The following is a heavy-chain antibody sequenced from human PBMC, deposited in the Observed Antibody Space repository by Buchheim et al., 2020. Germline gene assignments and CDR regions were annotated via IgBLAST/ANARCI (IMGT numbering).Heavy chain of an antibody. Sequence: EVQLAESGGGLVQPGGSLRLSCEVSGSTLSNYWMHWVRQVPGKGLVWVSRVNSDGTSTTYADSVKGRFTISRDIPKHTLYLQMNSLRPEDTALYYCVAATPSSDYWGQGTL. CDR3: VAATPSSDY. CDR2: VNSDGTST. D-gene: IGHD2-15*01. CDR1: GSTLSNYW. V-gene: IGHV3-74*01. J-gene: IGHJ4*02.